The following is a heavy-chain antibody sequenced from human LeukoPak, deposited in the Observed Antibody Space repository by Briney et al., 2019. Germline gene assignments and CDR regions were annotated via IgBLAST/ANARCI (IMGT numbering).Heavy chain of an antibody. Sequence: PSETLSLTCTVSGGSISSSRYFWGWIRQPPGKGLEWIGSIYYSGSTYYNPSLKSRVTISVDRSKNQFSLKLSSVTAADTAVYYCARAEDIVGATRAYDYWGQGTLVTVSS. CDR2: IYYSGST. D-gene: IGHD1-26*01. J-gene: IGHJ4*02. V-gene: IGHV4-39*07. CDR3: ARAEDIVGATRAYDY. CDR1: GGSISSSRYF.